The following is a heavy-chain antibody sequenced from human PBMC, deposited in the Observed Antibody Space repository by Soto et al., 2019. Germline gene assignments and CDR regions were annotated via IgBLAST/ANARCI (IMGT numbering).Heavy chain of an antibody. CDR3: ARESGTTLTLGY. CDR2: ISSSGSTI. J-gene: IGHJ4*02. CDR1: GFTFSSYE. D-gene: IGHD1-1*01. Sequence: GGSLRLSCAASGFTFSSYEMNWVRQAPGKGLEWVSYISSSGSTIYYADSVKGRFTISRDNAKNSLYLQMNSLRAEDTAVYYCARESGTTLTLGYWGQGTLVTVSS. V-gene: IGHV3-48*03.